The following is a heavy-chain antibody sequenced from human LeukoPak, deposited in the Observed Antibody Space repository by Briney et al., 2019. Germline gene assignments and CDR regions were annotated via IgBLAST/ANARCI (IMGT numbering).Heavy chain of an antibody. CDR2: INHSGST. J-gene: IGHJ4*02. D-gene: IGHD6-25*01. CDR3: ARSVAAAGPLGY. CDR1: GGSFSGYY. Sequence: SETLSLTCAVYGGSFSGYYWSWIRQPPGRGLEWIGEINHSGSTNYNPSFKSRVTISVDTSKNQFSLKLSSVTAADTAVYYCARSVAAAGPLGYWGQGTLVTVSS. V-gene: IGHV4-34*01.